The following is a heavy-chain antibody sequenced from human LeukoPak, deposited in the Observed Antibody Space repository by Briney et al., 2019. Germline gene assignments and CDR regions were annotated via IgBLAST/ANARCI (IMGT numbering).Heavy chain of an antibody. CDR2: IYYSGST. D-gene: IGHD2/OR15-2a*01. V-gene: IGHV4-59*08. J-gene: IGHJ4*02. CDR1: GGSISNYC. CDR3: ARSLRAQVLEFFDS. Sequence: PSETLSLTCTVSGGSISNYCLSWIRQPPGKGLEWIGYIYYSGSTDYNPSLKSRVAISVDTSKNQFSLKLSSVTAADTAVYYCARSLRAQVLEFFDSWGQGTLVSVSS.